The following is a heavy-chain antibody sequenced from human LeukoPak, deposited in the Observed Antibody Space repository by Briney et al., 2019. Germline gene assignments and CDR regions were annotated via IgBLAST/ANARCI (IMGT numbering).Heavy chain of an antibody. V-gene: IGHV3-30*02. J-gene: IGHJ3*02. CDR2: IRYDGSNK. Sequence: GGSLRLSCAASGFTFSSYGMHWVRQAPGKGLEWVAFIRYDGSNKYYADSVKGRFTISRDNSKNTLYLQMNSLRAEDTAVYYRAKGSKLGMEAFDIWGQGTMVTVSS. CDR1: GFTFSSYG. D-gene: IGHD7-27*01. CDR3: AKGSKLGMEAFDI.